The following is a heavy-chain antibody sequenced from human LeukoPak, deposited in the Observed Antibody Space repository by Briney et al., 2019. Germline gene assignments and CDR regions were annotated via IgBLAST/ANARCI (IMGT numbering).Heavy chain of an antibody. V-gene: IGHV4-59*01. CDR3: ARDLPRYGGYSD. J-gene: IGHJ4*02. CDR1: GGSISSYY. CDR2: IYYSGST. D-gene: IGHD5-12*01. Sequence: SETLSLTCTVSGGSISSYYWSWIRQPPGKGLGWIGYIYYSGSTNYNPSLKSRVTISVDTSKNQFSLKLSSVTAADTAVYYCARDLPRYGGYSDWGQGTLVTVSS.